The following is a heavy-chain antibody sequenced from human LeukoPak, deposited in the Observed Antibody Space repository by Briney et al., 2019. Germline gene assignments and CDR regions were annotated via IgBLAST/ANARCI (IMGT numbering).Heavy chain of an antibody. CDR1: GYTFTSYD. CDR3: AREDGDGYNSPDYNWFDP. D-gene: IGHD5-24*01. J-gene: IGHJ5*02. Sequence: ASVKVSCKASGYTFTSYDINWVRQATGQGLEWMGWMNPNSGNTGYAQKFQGRVTMTRNTSISTAYMELSSLRSEDTAVYYCAREDGDGYNSPDYNWFDPWGQGTLVTVSS. CDR2: MNPNSGNT. V-gene: IGHV1-8*01.